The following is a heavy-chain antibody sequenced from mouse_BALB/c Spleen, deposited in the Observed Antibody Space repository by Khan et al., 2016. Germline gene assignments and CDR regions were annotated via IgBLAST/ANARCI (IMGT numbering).Heavy chain of an antibody. D-gene: IGHD6-1*01. CDR2: IDTANGNT. Sequence: VQLQQPGAELVKSGATVKLSCTASGLNIKDTYMHWLKQWPEQGLEWIGRIDTANGNTKDDPKFQGKTTTKADPSTNTAYLQLSSRTSGDTAVYYLAGIARKWSQGTPLTVS. CDR3: AGIARK. J-gene: IGHJ2*01. CDR1: GLNIKDTY. V-gene: IGHV14-3*02.